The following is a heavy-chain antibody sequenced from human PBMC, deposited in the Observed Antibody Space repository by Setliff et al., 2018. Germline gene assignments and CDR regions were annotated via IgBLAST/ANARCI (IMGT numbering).Heavy chain of an antibody. CDR1: GYTFTGYY. J-gene: IGHJ6*02. D-gene: IGHD3-22*01. CDR2: INPNSGGT. V-gene: IGHV1-2*04. CDR3: ARARDDGVYYDSSGYYSYYYYGMDV. Sequence: ASVKVSCKASGYTFTGYYMHWVRQAPGQGLEWMGWINPNSGGTNYAQKFQGWVTMTRDTSISTAYMELSGLRSDDTAVYYCARARDDGVYYDSSGYYSYYYYGMDVWGQGTTVTVSS.